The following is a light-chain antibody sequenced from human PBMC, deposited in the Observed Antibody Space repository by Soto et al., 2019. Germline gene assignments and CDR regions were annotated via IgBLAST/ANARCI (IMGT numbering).Light chain of an antibody. CDR3: SSYTSGSTPYV. Sequence: QSVLTQPPSASGTPGQGVTISCSGSTSNIGSNYVYWYQQLPGTAPKLLIYEVTSRPSGVSNRFSGSKSGDTASLTISGLLAEDEAYYYCSSYTSGSTPYVFGTGTKVTVL. V-gene: IGLV1-47*01. J-gene: IGLJ1*01. CDR1: TSNIGSNY. CDR2: EVT.